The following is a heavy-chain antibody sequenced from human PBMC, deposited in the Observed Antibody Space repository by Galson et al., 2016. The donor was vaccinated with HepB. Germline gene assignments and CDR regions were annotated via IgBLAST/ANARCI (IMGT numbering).Heavy chain of an antibody. Sequence: SLRLSCAVSGFNFNDFSMNWIRQAPGKGLEWLSYISGTGSRILYADSVKGRFTISKDNAKLSLYLQMSSLRVEDTAVYYCARDLTPRGFSYSFWGQGTLVAVSS. CDR2: ISGTGSRI. D-gene: IGHD3-10*01. J-gene: IGHJ1*01. CDR1: GFNFNDFS. V-gene: IGHV3-48*04. CDR3: ARDLTPRGFSYSF.